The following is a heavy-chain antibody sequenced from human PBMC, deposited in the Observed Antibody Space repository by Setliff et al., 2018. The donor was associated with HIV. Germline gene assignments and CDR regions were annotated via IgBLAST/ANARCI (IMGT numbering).Heavy chain of an antibody. CDR3: ARRSHSVGTSWPFDH. Sequence: ASVKVSCKASGYTFMNFAMHWVRQAPGQGLEWMGWINPNTGNPTYAQGFTGRLVFSLDTSVSTAYLQISSLEAQDTGVYYYARRSHSVGTSWPFDHWGQGTQVTVSS. V-gene: IGHV7-4-1*02. J-gene: IGHJ4*02. CDR2: INPNTGNP. D-gene: IGHD6-13*01. CDR1: GYTFMNFA.